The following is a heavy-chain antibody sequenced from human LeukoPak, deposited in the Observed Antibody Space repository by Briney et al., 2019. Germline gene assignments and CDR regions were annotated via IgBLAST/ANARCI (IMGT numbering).Heavy chain of an antibody. V-gene: IGHV4-59*01. CDR1: GGSISSYY. CDR3: ARDRSLGEQLEFDH. D-gene: IGHD6-13*01. J-gene: IGHJ4*02. Sequence: SETLSLTCTVSGGSISSYYWSWIRQPPGKGLEWIGYIYYSGSTNYNPSLKSRVTISADTSKNQFSLKLSSVTAADTAVYYCARDRSLGEQLEFDHWGQGTLVTVSS. CDR2: IYYSGST.